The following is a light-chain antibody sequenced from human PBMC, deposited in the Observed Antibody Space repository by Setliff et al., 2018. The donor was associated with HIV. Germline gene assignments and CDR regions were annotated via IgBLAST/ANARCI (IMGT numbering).Light chain of an antibody. Sequence: QSALTQPASVSGSPGQSITISCTGTSSDVGSYNLVSWYQQHPDKAPKLMIYEGSKRPSGVSNRSSGSKSGNTASLTISGLQAEDEADYYCSSYTNSNSWVFGGGTKATVL. CDR3: SSYTNSNSWV. J-gene: IGLJ3*02. CDR1: SSDVGSYNL. V-gene: IGLV2-14*02. CDR2: EGS.